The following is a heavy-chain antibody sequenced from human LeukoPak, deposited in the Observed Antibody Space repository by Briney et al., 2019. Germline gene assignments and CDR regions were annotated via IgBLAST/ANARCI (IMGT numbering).Heavy chain of an antibody. J-gene: IGHJ2*01. CDR1: GFTFSSYS. CDR2: ISSSSSTI. CDR3: ARARNWNGWYFDL. D-gene: IGHD1-1*01. Sequence: PGGSLRLSCAASGFTFSSYSMNWVRQAPGKGLEWVSYISSSSSTIYYADSVKGRFTISRDNAKNSLYLQMNSLRAEDTAVYYCARARNWNGWYFDLWGRGTLATVSS. V-gene: IGHV3-48*01.